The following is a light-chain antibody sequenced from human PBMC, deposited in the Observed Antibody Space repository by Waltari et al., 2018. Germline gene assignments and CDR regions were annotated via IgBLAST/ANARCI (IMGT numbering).Light chain of an antibody. V-gene: IGKV1-5*03. CDR1: HSVRTY. J-gene: IGKJ1*01. CDR3: QQYNSYSWT. CDR2: KTS. Sequence: DIQMTQSPSTLSASVGDRVTITCRASHSVRTYLAWYQQKPGKAPKLLIYKTSTLESGVPSRFSGSGSGTEFTLTISSLQPDDFATYDCQQYNSYSWTFGQGTEVDIK.